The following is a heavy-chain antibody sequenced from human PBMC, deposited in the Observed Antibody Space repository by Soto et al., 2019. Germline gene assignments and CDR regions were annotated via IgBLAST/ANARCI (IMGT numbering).Heavy chain of an antibody. J-gene: IGHJ4*02. CDR1: GFGVSTNY. CDR3: ATALAFGQYHFDK. Sequence: GGSLRLSCAVSGFGVSTNYLNWVRQAPGKGLEWLSVLDTDGDTSYADSVKGRFTISRDHSTNTAFLQMNHLRADDTAVYYCATALAFGQYHFDKWGQGTLVTVSS. D-gene: IGHD4-4*01. V-gene: IGHV3-53*01. CDR2: LDTDGDT.